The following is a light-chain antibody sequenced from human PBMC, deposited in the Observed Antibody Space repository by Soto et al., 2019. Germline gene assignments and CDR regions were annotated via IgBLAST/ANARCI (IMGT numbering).Light chain of an antibody. CDR1: SSNIGAGYD. CDR2: GNS. J-gene: IGLJ3*02. V-gene: IGLV1-40*01. CDR3: QAFDSSLSGWV. Sequence: QSVLTQPPSVSGAPGQRVTISCTGSSSNIGAGYDVHWYQQLPGTAPKLLIYGNSNRPSGVPDRFSGSKSGTSASLAITGVQGEDEADYYRQAFDSSLSGWVFGGGTKLTVL.